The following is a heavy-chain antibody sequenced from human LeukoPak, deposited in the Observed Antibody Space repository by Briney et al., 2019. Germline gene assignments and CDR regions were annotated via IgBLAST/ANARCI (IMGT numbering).Heavy chain of an antibody. CDR1: GCIFSNYW. Sequence: GGSLSLSCTASGCIFSNYWMTWVRQAPGKGLEWVAQINQDGSKEYYIDSVKARFSISRDNARNSLSLQMNSLRAEDTAVYYCVRDGGVSGYDLLDYWGQGTLVTVSS. D-gene: IGHD5-12*01. CDR2: INQDGSKE. CDR3: VRDGGVSGYDLLDY. J-gene: IGHJ4*02. V-gene: IGHV3-7*01.